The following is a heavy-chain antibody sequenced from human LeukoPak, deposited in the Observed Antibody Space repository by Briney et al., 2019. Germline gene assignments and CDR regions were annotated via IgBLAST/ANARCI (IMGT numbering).Heavy chain of an antibody. V-gene: IGHV4-34*01. J-gene: IGHJ4*02. D-gene: IGHD3-10*01. CDR2: INHSGST. CDR3: ARRGPYYYGSGSYYYKNALYFDY. CDR1: GGSFSGYY. Sequence: PSETLSLTCAVYGGSFSGYYWSWIRQPPGKGLEWIGEINHSGSTNYNPSLKSRVTISVDTSKNQFSLKLSSVTAADTAVYYCARRGPYYYGSGSYYYKNALYFDYWGQGTLVTVSS.